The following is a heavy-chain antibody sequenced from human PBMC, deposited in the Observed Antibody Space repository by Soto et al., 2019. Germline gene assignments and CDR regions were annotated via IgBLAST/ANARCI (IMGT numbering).Heavy chain of an antibody. V-gene: IGHV4-59*12. CDR3: ARVETYYYDRSGYGRDAFDI. CDR2: IYYTGST. D-gene: IGHD3-22*01. CDR1: VGSIGTYY. Sequence: SETLSLTCTVSVGSIGTYYWSWIRQPPGKRLEWVGYIYYTGSTNYNPSLRSRVTISVDTSKNQFSLKLSSVTAADTAVYYCARVETYYYDRSGYGRDAFDIWGLGTMVTVSS. J-gene: IGHJ3*02.